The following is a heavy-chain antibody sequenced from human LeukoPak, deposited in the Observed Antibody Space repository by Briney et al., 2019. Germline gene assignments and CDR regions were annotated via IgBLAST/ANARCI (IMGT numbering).Heavy chain of an antibody. Sequence: GGSLRLSCAASGFTFSSYSMNWVRQAPGKGLEWVSVIYSGGSRYYADSVKGRFTISRDNSKNTLYLQMNSLRAEDTAVYYCARGYYDSSGYPEYYFDYWGQGTLVTVSS. V-gene: IGHV3-66*01. CDR2: IYSGGSR. CDR1: GFTFSSYS. J-gene: IGHJ4*02. D-gene: IGHD3-22*01. CDR3: ARGYYDSSGYPEYYFDY.